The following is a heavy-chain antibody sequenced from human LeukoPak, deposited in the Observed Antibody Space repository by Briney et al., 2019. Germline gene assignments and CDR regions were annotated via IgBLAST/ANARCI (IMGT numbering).Heavy chain of an antibody. Sequence: GGSLRLSCAASGFTFSSYWMSWVRQAPGKGLEWVANIRQDGNEKYYVDSVKGRFTISRDNAKNSLYLQMNSLRAEDTAVYFCARDFRAVDAFDIWGQGTKVTVSS. V-gene: IGHV3-7*01. CDR3: ARDFRAVDAFDI. CDR2: IRQDGNEK. J-gene: IGHJ3*02. CDR1: GFTFSSYW.